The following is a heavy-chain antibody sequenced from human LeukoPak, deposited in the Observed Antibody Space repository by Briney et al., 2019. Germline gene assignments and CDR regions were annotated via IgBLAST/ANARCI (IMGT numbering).Heavy chain of an antibody. CDR2: IYYSGST. D-gene: IGHD4-17*01. Sequence: SETLSLTCTVSGGSISSSSYYWGWIRQPPGKGLEWIGSIYYSGSTCYNPSLKSRVTISVDTSKNQFSLKLSSVTAADTAVYYCARPYGDYGVDAFDIWGQGTMVTVSS. J-gene: IGHJ3*02. V-gene: IGHV4-39*01. CDR3: ARPYGDYGVDAFDI. CDR1: GGSISSSSYY.